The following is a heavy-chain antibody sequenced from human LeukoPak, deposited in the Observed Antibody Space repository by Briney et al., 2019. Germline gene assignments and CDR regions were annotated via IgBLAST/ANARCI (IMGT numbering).Heavy chain of an antibody. CDR1: GGSINSGNYY. CDR3: ARYLGYCSGGSCLQWAFDI. CDR2: MYTSGST. Sequence: SQTLSLTCTVSGGSINSGNYYWSWIQQPAGKGLEWIGRMYTSGSTNYNPSLKSRVSISVDTSKNQFSLKLTSVTAADTAVYYCARYLGYCSGGSCLQWAFDIWGQGTMVTVSS. V-gene: IGHV4-61*02. D-gene: IGHD2-15*01. J-gene: IGHJ3*02.